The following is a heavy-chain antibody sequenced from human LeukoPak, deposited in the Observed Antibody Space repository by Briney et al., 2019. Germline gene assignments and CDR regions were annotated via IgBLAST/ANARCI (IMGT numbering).Heavy chain of an antibody. V-gene: IGHV3-66*01. J-gene: IGHJ6*03. CDR1: GFSVSTNY. D-gene: IGHD1-26*01. Sequence: GGSLRLSCAGTGFSVSTNYMSWVRQAPGKGLQWVSVMYTLGNTYYADSVKGRFTISRDNSKNTLYLQMNSLRAEDTAMYYCAGYGGRCPYYMDVWGKGTTVTVSS. CDR2: MYTLGNT. CDR3: AGYGGRCPYYMDV.